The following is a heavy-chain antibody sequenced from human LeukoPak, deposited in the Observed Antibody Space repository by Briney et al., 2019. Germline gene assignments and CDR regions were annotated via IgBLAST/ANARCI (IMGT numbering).Heavy chain of an antibody. CDR3: ARDRNYYDSSGYYFAN. J-gene: IGHJ4*02. V-gene: IGHV4-61*01. CDR1: GGSVSSGSSF. Sequence: SETLSLTCTVSGGSVSSGSSFWSWIRQPPGKGLEWIGYIYHSGNTNYNPSLKSRLTISVDTSKSQLSLKLNSVTAADTAVYYCARDRNYYDSSGYYFANWGQGTLVTVSS. CDR2: IYHSGNT. D-gene: IGHD3-22*01.